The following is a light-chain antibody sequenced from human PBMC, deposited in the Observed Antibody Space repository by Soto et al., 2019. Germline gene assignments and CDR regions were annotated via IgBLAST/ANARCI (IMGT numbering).Light chain of an antibody. CDR3: KQYGGSPLYS. V-gene: IGKV3-20*01. CDR2: GVS. J-gene: IGKJ2*03. CDR1: HSISSSY. Sequence: ETILTQSPGTLSLSPGERATLFCRASHSISSSYLAWYQQKTGQAPSLLIYGVSRRATGIPDRFSGSGSGTDFTLTISRLEPEDCAVYYCKQYGGSPLYSFGQGTKVEI.